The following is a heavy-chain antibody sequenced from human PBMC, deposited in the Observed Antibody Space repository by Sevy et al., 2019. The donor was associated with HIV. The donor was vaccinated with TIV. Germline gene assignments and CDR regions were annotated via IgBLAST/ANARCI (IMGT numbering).Heavy chain of an antibody. D-gene: IGHD6-13*01. V-gene: IGHV1-69*06. CDR2: IIPSFGTA. J-gene: IGHJ3*02. CDR3: ARFSSSTQVGAFDI. Sequence: ASVKVSCKASGGTFSSYAISWVRQAPGQGLEWMGGIIPSFGTANYAQKFQGRVTITADKSTSTAYMEVSSLRSEDTAVYYCARFSSSTQVGAFDIWGQGTMVTVSS. CDR1: GGTFSSYA.